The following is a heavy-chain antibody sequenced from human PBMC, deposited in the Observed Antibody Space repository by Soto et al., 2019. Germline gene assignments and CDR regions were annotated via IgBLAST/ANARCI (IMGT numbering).Heavy chain of an antibody. CDR1: GFTFSSYA. V-gene: IGHV3-23*01. CDR2: ISGSGGST. D-gene: IGHD6-19*01. J-gene: IGHJ1*01. CDR3: AKDSPSIAVAGRDEYFQH. Sequence: GGSLRLSCAASGFTFSSYAMSWVRQAPGKGLEWVSAISGSGGSTYYADSVKGRFTISRDNPKNTLYLQMNSLRAEDTAVYYCAKDSPSIAVAGRDEYFQHWGQGTLVTVSS.